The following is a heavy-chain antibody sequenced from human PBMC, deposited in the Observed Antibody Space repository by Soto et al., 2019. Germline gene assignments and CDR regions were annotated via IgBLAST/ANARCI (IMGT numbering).Heavy chain of an antibody. CDR1: GFTFSSYG. V-gene: IGHV3-30*18. CDR2: ISYDGSKK. D-gene: IGHD1-26*01. J-gene: IGHJ4*02. CDR3: ANLIVATGNFDY. Sequence: QVQLVESGGGVVQPGRSLRLSCAASGFTFSSYGMHWVRQAQGKGLEWVAVISYDGSKKDYADSVKGRFTISSDNSKNTLYLQMNSLRAEDTAVYYCANLIVATGNFDYCGQGTLVTVSS.